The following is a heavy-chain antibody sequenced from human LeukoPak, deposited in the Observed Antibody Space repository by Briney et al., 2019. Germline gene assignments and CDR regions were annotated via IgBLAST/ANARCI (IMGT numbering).Heavy chain of an antibody. Sequence: GASVKVSCKVSGDTLTELSMHWVRQAPGKGLEWMGGFDPEDGETIYAQKFQDRVTMTEDTSTDTAYMELSSLRSEDTAVYYCATDSSGLSGNDAFDIWGQGTMVTVSS. CDR1: GDTLTELS. CDR3: ATDSSGLSGNDAFDI. CDR2: FDPEDGET. J-gene: IGHJ3*02. D-gene: IGHD1-26*01. V-gene: IGHV1-24*01.